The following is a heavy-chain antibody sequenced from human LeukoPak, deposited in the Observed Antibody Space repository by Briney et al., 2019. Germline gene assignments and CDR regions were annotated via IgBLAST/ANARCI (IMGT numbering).Heavy chain of an antibody. J-gene: IGHJ4*02. Sequence: PSETLSLTCTVSGGSISSYYWSWIRQPPGKGLEWIGYIYYSGSTNYNPSLKSRVTMSVDTSKNQFSLKLSSVTAADTAVYYCARISGYYVWYFDYWGQGTLVTVSS. CDR2: IYYSGST. CDR3: ARISGYYVWYFDY. CDR1: GGSISSYY. D-gene: IGHD3-3*01. V-gene: IGHV4-59*12.